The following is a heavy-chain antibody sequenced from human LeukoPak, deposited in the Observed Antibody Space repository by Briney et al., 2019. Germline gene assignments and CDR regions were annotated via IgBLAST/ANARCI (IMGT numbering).Heavy chain of an antibody. CDR3: ARDQGFRDSSGYYSYYYYMDV. CDR2: ISAYNGNT. V-gene: IGHV1-18*01. J-gene: IGHJ6*03. Sequence: ASVKVSCKASGYTFTSYGISWVRQAPGQGLEWMGWISAYNGNTNYAQKLQGRVTMTTDTSTSTAYMELRSLRSDDTAVYYCARDQGFRDSSGYYSYYYYMDVWGKETTVTVSS. D-gene: IGHD3-22*01. CDR1: GYTFTSYG.